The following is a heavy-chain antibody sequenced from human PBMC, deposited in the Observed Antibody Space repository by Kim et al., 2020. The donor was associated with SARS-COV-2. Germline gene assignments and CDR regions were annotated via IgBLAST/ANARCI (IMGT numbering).Heavy chain of an antibody. D-gene: IGHD6-13*01. Sequence: GGSLRLSCAASGFTFSSYGMHWVRQAPGKGLXWVAVXWYDGSNKYYADSVKGRLTXSRDNXKNTLXLQMXSLRAXDTAVYYCAXEGSYXSSWXXRRYXFDYWXXXTLVXVSS. CDR3: AXEGSYXSSWXXRRYXFDY. V-gene: IGHV3-33*01. CDR1: GFTFSSYG. J-gene: IGHJ4*01. CDR2: XWYDGSNK.